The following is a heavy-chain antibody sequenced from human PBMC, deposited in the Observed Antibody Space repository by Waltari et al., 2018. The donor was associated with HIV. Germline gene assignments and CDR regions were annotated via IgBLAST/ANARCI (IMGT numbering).Heavy chain of an antibody. Sequence: QLQLQESGPGLVRPSETLSLTCSVSGGSITSTTYYWGWIRQPPGKGLEWIGSIHYSGSTYYNPSLTSRVSISVDTSKNQFSLKLSSVTAADTAVYSCARHIWSWDQNWFDPWGQGTLVTVSS. CDR3: ARHIWSWDQNWFDP. CDR2: IHYSGST. CDR1: GGSITSTTYY. D-gene: IGHD3-10*01. V-gene: IGHV4-39*01. J-gene: IGHJ5*02.